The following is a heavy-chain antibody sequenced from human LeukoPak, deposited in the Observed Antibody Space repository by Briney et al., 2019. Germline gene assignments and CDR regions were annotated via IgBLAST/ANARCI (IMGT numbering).Heavy chain of an antibody. J-gene: IGHJ4*02. V-gene: IGHV4-34*01. Sequence: SEALSLTCAFYLGSFIGYYWSGMRQPPGRGLEWIGEINHSGSSKYNPSLKSRVTISVDTSKNQFSLKLSSVTAADTAVYYCARGGDILTGYYQDYWGEGTLVTVS. CDR2: INHSGSS. CDR3: ARGGDILTGYYQDY. CDR1: LGSFIGYY. D-gene: IGHD3-9*01.